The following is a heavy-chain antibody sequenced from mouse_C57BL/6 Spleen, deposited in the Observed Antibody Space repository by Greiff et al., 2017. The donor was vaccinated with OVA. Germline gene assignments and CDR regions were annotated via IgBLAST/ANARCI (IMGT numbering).Heavy chain of an antibody. J-gene: IGHJ2*01. V-gene: IGHV5-9-1*02. D-gene: IGHD2-3*01. CDR2: ISSGGDYI. CDR1: GFTFSSYA. CDR3: TREGYYSPYYFDY. Sequence: EVNVVESGEGLVKPGGSLKLSCAASGFTFSSYAMSWVRQTPEKRLEWVAYISSGGDYIYYADTVKGRFTISRDNARNTLYLQMSSLKSEDTAMYYCTREGYYSPYYFDYWGQGTTLTVSS.